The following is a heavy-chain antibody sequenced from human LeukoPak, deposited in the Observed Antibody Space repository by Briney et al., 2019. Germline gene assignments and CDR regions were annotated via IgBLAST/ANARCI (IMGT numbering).Heavy chain of an antibody. D-gene: IGHD1-26*01. Sequence: GGSLRLSCAASGFTFSSYAMSWVRQAPGKGLEWVSAISGSGGSTYYADSVKGRFTISRDNSKNTLYLQMNSLRAEDTAVYYCAKDSAGSGSYPYYFDYWGQGTLVTVSS. V-gene: IGHV3-23*01. CDR3: AKDSAGSGSYPYYFDY. CDR1: GFTFSSYA. CDR2: ISGSGGST. J-gene: IGHJ4*02.